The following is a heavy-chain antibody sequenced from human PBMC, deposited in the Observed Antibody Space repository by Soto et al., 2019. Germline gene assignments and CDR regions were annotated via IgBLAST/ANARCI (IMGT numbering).Heavy chain of an antibody. CDR1: GYIFTSYW. D-gene: IGHD3-10*02. Sequence: VESLKISCKGSGYIFTSYWICCLLQMPGKGLEWMGIIYPGDSDTRYSPSFQGQVTISADKSISTAYLQWSSLKASDTAMYYCARSGDNYNVLDYWGQGTPVTVSS. CDR2: IYPGDSDT. J-gene: IGHJ4*02. V-gene: IGHV5-51*01. CDR3: ARSGDNYNVLDY.